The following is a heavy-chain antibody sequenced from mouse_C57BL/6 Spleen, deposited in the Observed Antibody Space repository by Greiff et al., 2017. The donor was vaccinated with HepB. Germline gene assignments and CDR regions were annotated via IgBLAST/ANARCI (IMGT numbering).Heavy chain of an antibody. V-gene: IGHV1-22*01. D-gene: IGHD1-1*01. CDR3: ATGLPYYGSSYVYAMDY. Sequence: EVKLQQSGPELVKPGASVKMSCKASGYTFTDYNMHWVKQSHGKSLEWIGYINPNNGGTSYNQKFKGKATLTVNKSSSTAYMELRSLTSEDSAVYYCATGLPYYGSSYVYAMDYWGQGTSVTVSS. J-gene: IGHJ4*01. CDR1: GYTFTDYN. CDR2: INPNNGGT.